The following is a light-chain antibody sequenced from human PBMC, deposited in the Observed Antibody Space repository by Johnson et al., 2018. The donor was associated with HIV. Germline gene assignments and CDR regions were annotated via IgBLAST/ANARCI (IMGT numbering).Light chain of an antibody. CDR1: SSNIGNNY. V-gene: IGLV1-51*01. Sequence: SVLTQPPSVSAAPGQKVTISCSGSSSNIGNNYVSWYQQLPGTAPKLLIYDNNKRPSGIPDRFSGSKSGTSATLGITGLQTGDEADYYCGTWDSSLILYVLGTGTKVPVL. CDR3: GTWDSSLILYV. CDR2: DNN. J-gene: IGLJ1*01.